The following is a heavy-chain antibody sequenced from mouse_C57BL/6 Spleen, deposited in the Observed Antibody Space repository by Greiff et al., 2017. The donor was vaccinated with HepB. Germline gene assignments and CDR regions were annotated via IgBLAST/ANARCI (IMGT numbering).Heavy chain of an antibody. J-gene: IGHJ1*03. CDR3: ARHGGLRDFDV. CDR2: ISGGGGNT. V-gene: IGHV5-9*01. CDR1: GFTFSSYT. Sequence: EVKVEESGGGLVKPGGSLKLSCAASGFTFSSYTMSWVRQTPEKRLEWVATISGGGGNTYYPDSVKGRFTISRDNAKNTLYLQMSSLRSEDTALYYCARHGGLRDFDVWGTGTTVTVSS. D-gene: IGHD2-2*01.